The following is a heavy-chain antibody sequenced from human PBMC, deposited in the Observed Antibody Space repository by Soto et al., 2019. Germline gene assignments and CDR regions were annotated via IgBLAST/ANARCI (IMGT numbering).Heavy chain of an antibody. CDR2: IYSGGST. V-gene: IGHV3-66*01. J-gene: IGHJ4*02. Sequence: GGSLRLSCAASGFTFSSYWMSWVRQAPGKGLEWVSVIYSGGSTYYADSVKGRFTISRDNSKNTLYLQMNSLRAEDTAVYYCATREWSLDYWGQGTLVTVSS. D-gene: IGHD3-3*01. CDR1: GFTFSSYW. CDR3: ATREWSLDY.